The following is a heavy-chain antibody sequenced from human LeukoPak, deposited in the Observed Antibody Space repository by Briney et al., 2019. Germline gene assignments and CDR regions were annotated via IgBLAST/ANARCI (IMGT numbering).Heavy chain of an antibody. Sequence: PSETLSLTCTVSGASISTYYWSWIRQPPGKGLEWIGYIHHSGGTNYNPSLKSRVTISVDTSKNQFSLKLNSVTAADTAVYYCASARYYDSSGYYVYFDYWGQGTLVTVSS. J-gene: IGHJ4*02. CDR1: GASISTYY. CDR2: IHHSGGT. D-gene: IGHD3-22*01. CDR3: ASARYYDSSGYYVYFDY. V-gene: IGHV4-59*01.